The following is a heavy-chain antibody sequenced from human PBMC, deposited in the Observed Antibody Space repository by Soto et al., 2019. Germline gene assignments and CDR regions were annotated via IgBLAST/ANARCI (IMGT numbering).Heavy chain of an antibody. CDR1: GFTFSSYA. D-gene: IGHD2-2*01. CDR3: AKAAKFELVPAAMATFDY. V-gene: IGHV3-23*01. J-gene: IGHJ4*02. CDR2: ISGSGGST. Sequence: GGSLRLSCAASGFTFSSYAMSWVRQAPGKGLEWVSAISGSGGSTYYADSVKGRFTISRDNSKNTLYLQMNSLRAEDTAVYYCAKAAKFELVPAAMATFDYWGQGTLVTVSS.